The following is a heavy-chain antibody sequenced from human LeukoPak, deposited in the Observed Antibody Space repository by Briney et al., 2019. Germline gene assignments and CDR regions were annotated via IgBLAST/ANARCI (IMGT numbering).Heavy chain of an antibody. Sequence: ASVKVSCKASGYTFTGYYMHWVRQAPGQGLESMGWINPNSGGTNYAQKFQGRVTMTRDTSISTAYMEVSRLRPDDTAVYYCARGPLGSSSSGYYYYMDVWGKGTTVTVSS. CDR1: GYTFTGYY. V-gene: IGHV1-2*02. CDR3: ARGPLGSSSSGYYYYMDV. D-gene: IGHD6-6*01. CDR2: INPNSGGT. J-gene: IGHJ6*03.